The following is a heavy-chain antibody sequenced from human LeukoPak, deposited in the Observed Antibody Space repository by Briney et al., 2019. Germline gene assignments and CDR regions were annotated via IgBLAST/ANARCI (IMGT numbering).Heavy chain of an antibody. J-gene: IGHJ4*02. CDR1: GFTFDDYA. D-gene: IGHD6-13*01. V-gene: IGHV3-9*03. CDR3: AKDPASSWQTYYFDY. CDR2: ISWNSGSI. Sequence: GRSLRLSCAASGFTFDDYAMHWVRQAPGKGLEWVSGISWNSGSIGYADSVKGRFTISRDNAKNSLYLQMNSLRAEDMALYYCAKDPASSWQTYYFDYWGQGTLVTVSS.